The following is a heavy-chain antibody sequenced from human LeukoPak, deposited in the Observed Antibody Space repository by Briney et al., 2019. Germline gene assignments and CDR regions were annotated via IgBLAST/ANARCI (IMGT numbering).Heavy chain of an antibody. J-gene: IGHJ4*02. CDR2: IYTSGST. CDR1: GGSISSYY. Sequence: SETLSLTCTVSGGSISSYYWSWIRQPAGKGLEWIGRIYTSGSTNYNPSLKSRVTMSVDTSKNQFSLQLSSVTAADTAVYYCARGATGYSSGWPFDYWGQGTLVTVSS. V-gene: IGHV4-4*07. CDR3: ARGATGYSSGWPFDY. D-gene: IGHD6-19*01.